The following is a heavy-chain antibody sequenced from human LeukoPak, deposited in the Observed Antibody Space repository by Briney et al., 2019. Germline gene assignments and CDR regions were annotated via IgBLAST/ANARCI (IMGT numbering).Heavy chain of an antibody. V-gene: IGHV3-74*01. D-gene: IGHD2-15*01. CDR2: INNDGSGT. Sequence: GGSLRLSCAASGFTLSSYWMQWVRQAPGKGLVWVSRINNDGSGTTYADSVKGRFTISRDNAKNTLYLQMNSLRAEDTAVYYCASPYCSGGSCYSGAPEIDYWGQGTLVTVSS. J-gene: IGHJ4*02. CDR3: ASPYCSGGSCYSGAPEIDY. CDR1: GFTLSSYW.